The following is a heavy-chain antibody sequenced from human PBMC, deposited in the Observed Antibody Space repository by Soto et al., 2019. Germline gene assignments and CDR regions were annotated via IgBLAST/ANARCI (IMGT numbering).Heavy chain of an antibody. CDR3: ARHLGYCSSTSCYVGWFDP. CDR1: GGTFSSYT. V-gene: IGHV1-69*02. Sequence: ASVKVSCKASGGTFSSYTISWVRQAPGQGLEWMGRIIPILGIANYAQKFQGRVNITADKSTSTAYMELSSPRSEDTAVYYCARHLGYCSSTSCYVGWFDPWGQGTLVTVSS. D-gene: IGHD2-2*01. CDR2: IIPILGIA. J-gene: IGHJ5*02.